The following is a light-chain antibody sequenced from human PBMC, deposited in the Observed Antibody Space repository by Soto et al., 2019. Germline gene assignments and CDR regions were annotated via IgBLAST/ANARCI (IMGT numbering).Light chain of an antibody. CDR1: QGISNF. Sequence: DIQMTQSPSSLSASVGDRVTITCRASQGISNFLAWHQQKPGKVPKLLIYAASTLQSGVPSRFSGSGSGTDFTLTITSLQPEDVATYYCQKYNRAPWTFGQGTRVEIK. J-gene: IGKJ1*01. V-gene: IGKV1-27*01. CDR2: AAS. CDR3: QKYNRAPWT.